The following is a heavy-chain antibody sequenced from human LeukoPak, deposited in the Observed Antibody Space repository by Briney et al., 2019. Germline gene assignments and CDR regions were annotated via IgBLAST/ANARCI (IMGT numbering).Heavy chain of an antibody. CDR2: ISSSSSYI. V-gene: IGHV3-21*01. J-gene: IGHJ4*02. CDR1: GFTFSSYS. Sequence: GGSLRLSCAASGFTFSSYSMNWVRQAPGKGLEWVSSISSSSSYIYYADSVKGRFTISRDNAKNSLYLQMNSLRAEDTAVYYCARGKQWLTGDFDYWGQGTLVTVSS. CDR3: ARGKQWLTGDFDY. D-gene: IGHD6-19*01.